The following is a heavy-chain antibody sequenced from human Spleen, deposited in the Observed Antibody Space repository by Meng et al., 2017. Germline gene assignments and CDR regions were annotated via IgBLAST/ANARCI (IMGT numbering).Heavy chain of an antibody. CDR1: GFTFSRNA. J-gene: IGHJ4*02. CDR3: ARNNYGDYYFDY. CDR2: ISYDGSNQ. D-gene: IGHD4-17*01. V-gene: IGHV3-30*01. Sequence: GESLKISCAASGFTFSRNAMHWVRQAPGKGLEWVAAISYDGSNQHYADSVKGRFTISRDNSENTLYLQMNSLRVEDTAVYYCARNNYGDYYFDYWGQGTLVTVSS.